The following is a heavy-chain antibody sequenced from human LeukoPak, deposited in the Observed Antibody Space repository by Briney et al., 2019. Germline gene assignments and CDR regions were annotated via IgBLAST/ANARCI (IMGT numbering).Heavy chain of an antibody. J-gene: IGHJ4*02. CDR3: ARRVGATGFDY. D-gene: IGHD1-26*01. CDR2: ISGSASTT. V-gene: IGHV3-23*01. CDR1: GFTFSDYA. Sequence: GGSLRLYCAASGFTFSDYAMSWVRQAPGRGLEWVSGISGSASTTSYADSVKGRFTISRDNSKNTLYLQMNSLRAEDTAVYYCARRVGATGFDYWGQGTLVTVSS.